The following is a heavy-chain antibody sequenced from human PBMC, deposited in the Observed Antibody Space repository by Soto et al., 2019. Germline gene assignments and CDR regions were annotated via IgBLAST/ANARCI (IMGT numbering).Heavy chain of an antibody. J-gene: IGHJ5*02. CDR3: ARGRSFSYDSTPPPMFDP. CDR1: GFTFSTFD. Sequence: AGGSLRLSCAGSGFTFSTFDIHWVRQAPGKGLEWVSGIGTLSDTFYAASVQGRFTISRQNAKNSVYLQMNSLRDGDTAFYYCARGRSFSYDSTPPPMFDPWGQGTMVTVYS. CDR2: IGTLSDT. V-gene: IGHV3-13*01. D-gene: IGHD3-10*01.